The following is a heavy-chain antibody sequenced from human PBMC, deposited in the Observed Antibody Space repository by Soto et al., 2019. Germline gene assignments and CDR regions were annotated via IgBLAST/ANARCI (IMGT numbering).Heavy chain of an antibody. Sequence: ASVKVSCKASGYTFTSYAMHWVRQAPGQRLEWMGWINAGNGNTKYSQKFQGRVTITRDTSASTAYMELSSLRSEDTAVYYCARVLYYGGVVPAAISRLHQPADAFDIWGQGTMVTVSS. CDR3: ARVLYYGGVVPAAISRLHQPADAFDI. V-gene: IGHV1-3*01. D-gene: IGHD2-2*01. CDR2: INAGNGNT. J-gene: IGHJ3*02. CDR1: GYTFTSYA.